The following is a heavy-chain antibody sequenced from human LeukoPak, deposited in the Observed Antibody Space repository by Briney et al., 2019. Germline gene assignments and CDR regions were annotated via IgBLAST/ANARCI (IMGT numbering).Heavy chain of an antibody. CDR1: GYTFTSYD. D-gene: IGHD3-22*01. J-gene: IGHJ4*02. CDR2: MNPNRGNT. Sequence: ASVKVSCKASGYTFTSYDINWVRQATGQGLEWMGWMNPNRGNTGYAQKFQGRVTMIRNTSVSTAYMELSSLTSDDTAVYYCARGPAYYTDRSGYYSSDFWGQGTLVIVSS. V-gene: IGHV1-8*01. CDR3: ARGPAYYTDRSGYYSSDF.